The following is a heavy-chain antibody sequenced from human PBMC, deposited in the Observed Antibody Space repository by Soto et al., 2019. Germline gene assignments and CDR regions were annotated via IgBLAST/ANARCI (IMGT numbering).Heavy chain of an antibody. CDR3: ARVQEMATSYYFDY. V-gene: IGHV1-3*01. CDR1: GYTFTSYA. D-gene: IGHD5-12*01. CDR2: INAGNGNT. Sequence: ASVKVSCKASGYTFTSYAMHWVRQAPGQRLEWMGWINAGNGNTKYSQKFQGRVTITRDTSASTAYMELSSLRSEDTAVYYCARVQEMATSYYFDYWGQGTLVTVSS. J-gene: IGHJ4*02.